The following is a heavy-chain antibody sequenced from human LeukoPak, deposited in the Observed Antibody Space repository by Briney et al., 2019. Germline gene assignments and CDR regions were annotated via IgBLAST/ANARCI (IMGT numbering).Heavy chain of an antibody. Sequence: SETLSLTCTVSGGSISSSSYYWGWIRQPPGKGLEWIGSIYYSGSTYYNPSLKSRVTISVDTSKNQFSLKLSSVTAADTAVYYCARRDSSGYYYGLADYWGQGTLVTVSP. J-gene: IGHJ4*02. CDR1: GGSISSSSYY. V-gene: IGHV4-39*01. D-gene: IGHD3-22*01. CDR3: ARRDSSGYYYGLADY. CDR2: IYYSGST.